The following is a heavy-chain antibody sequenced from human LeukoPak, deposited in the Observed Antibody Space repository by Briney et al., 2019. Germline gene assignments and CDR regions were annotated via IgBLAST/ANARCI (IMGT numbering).Heavy chain of an antibody. CDR3: ARSAPRSTWYFDL. CDR1: GGSISRSDYY. CDR2: IYYSGST. J-gene: IGHJ2*01. V-gene: IGHV4-39*01. Sequence: PSETLSLTCTVSGGSISRSDYYWGWIRQPPGKGLEWIGRIYYSGSTYYNPSLKSRVTISVDTSKNQFSLKLSSVTAADTAVYYCARSAPRSTWYFDLWGRGTLVTVSS.